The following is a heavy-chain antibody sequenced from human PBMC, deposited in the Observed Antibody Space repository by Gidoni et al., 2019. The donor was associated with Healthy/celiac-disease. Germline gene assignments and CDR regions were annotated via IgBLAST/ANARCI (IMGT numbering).Heavy chain of an antibody. CDR3: ARDSLRGYYDSSGYYY. J-gene: IGHJ4*02. CDR1: GFTFRSDW. Sequence: EVQLVESGGGLVQPGGSLRLSCAASGFTFRSDWMSWVRQAPGKGLGWVANIKQDGSEKYYVDSVKGRFTISRDNAKNSLYLQMNSLRAEDTAVYYCARDSLRGYYDSSGYYYWGQGTLVTVSS. V-gene: IGHV3-7*01. CDR2: IKQDGSEK. D-gene: IGHD3-22*01.